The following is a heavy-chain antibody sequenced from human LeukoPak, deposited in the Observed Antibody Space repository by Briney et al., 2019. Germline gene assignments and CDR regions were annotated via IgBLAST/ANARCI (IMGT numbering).Heavy chain of an antibody. CDR2: IYSGGST. V-gene: IGHV3-66*02. D-gene: IGHD6-6*01. CDR3: ARFQIAVRPSGVYFDY. J-gene: IGHJ4*02. Sequence: GGSLRLSCAPSGFTVSNNYISWVRQAPGKGPEWVSLIYSGGSTYYAGSVRGRFTISRDNSKNTLFLQMNSLRAEDTAVYYCARFQIAVRPSGVYFDYWGQGTLVTVSS. CDR1: GFTVSNNY.